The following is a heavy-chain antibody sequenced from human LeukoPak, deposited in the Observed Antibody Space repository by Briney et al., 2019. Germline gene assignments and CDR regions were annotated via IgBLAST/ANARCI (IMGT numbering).Heavy chain of an antibody. Sequence: PGRSLRLSCTASGFTFGDYAMSWVRQAPGKGLEWVGFIRSKAYGGTTEYAASVKGRFTISRDDSKSIAYLQMNSLKTEDTAVYYCTRGSSYDFWSGYYPDGWFDPWGQGTLVIVSS. CDR1: GFTFGDYA. D-gene: IGHD3-3*01. V-gene: IGHV3-49*04. CDR2: IRSKAYGGTT. CDR3: TRGSSYDFWSGYYPDGWFDP. J-gene: IGHJ5*02.